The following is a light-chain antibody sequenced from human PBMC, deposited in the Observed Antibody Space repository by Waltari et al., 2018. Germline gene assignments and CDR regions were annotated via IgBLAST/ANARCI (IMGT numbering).Light chain of an antibody. CDR3: QQYGSSPGWT. CDR1: QSVSSSY. J-gene: IGKJ1*01. CDR2: GAS. Sequence: EIVLTQSPGTLSLSPGERATLSCRASQSVSSSYLAWYQQKPGPAPRLLIYGASRRATGITDRFSGSGSGTDFTLTISRLEPEDFAVYYCQQYGSSPGWTFGQGTKVEIK. V-gene: IGKV3-20*01.